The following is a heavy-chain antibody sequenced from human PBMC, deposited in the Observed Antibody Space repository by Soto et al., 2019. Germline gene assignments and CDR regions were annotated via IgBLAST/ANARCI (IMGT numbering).Heavy chain of an antibody. CDR3: AIGQEGVVATH. Sequence: QEQLQQWGAGLLKPSATLSLTCAVNGGSFTGYYWSWVRQPPGKGLEWIGEFKDGGSTTYSPSRRGGVFISADTSKKQCSLKATSVTAADTAVYYCAIGQEGVVATHWDQGTLVAVSS. CDR2: FKDGGST. V-gene: IGHV4-34*01. D-gene: IGHD2-15*01. J-gene: IGHJ4*02. CDR1: GGSFTGYY.